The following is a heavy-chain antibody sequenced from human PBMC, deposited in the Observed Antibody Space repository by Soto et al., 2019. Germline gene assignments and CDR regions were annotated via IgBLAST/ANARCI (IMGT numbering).Heavy chain of an antibody. CDR2: VWYDGSNK. CDR3: ARGQYSSSSCFDY. CDR1: GFTFSSYG. D-gene: IGHD6-6*01. J-gene: IGHJ4*02. Sequence: PEGSLRLSCAASGFTFSSYGMHWVRQAPGKGLEWVAVVWYDGSNKYYADSVKGRFTISRDNSKNTLYLQMNSLRAEGTAVYYCARGQYSSSSCFDYWGQGTLVTVSS. V-gene: IGHV3-33*01.